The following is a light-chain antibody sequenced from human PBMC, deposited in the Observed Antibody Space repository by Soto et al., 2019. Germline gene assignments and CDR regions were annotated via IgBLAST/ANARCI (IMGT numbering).Light chain of an antibody. CDR1: QSVSSN. Sequence: EVVLRQYQATLSVSPGEGRSLXMMASQSVSSNLAWYQQKPGQAPRLLIYGASSRATGIPDRFSGSGSGADFTLTISRLEPEDFAVYYCQQFGSSPPMTFGQGTRLE. V-gene: IGKV3-20*01. CDR2: GAS. CDR3: QQFGSSPPMT. J-gene: IGKJ5*01.